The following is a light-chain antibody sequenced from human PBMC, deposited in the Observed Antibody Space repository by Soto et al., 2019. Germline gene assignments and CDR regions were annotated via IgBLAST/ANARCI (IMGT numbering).Light chain of an antibody. J-gene: IGLJ2*01. Sequence: QSALTQPPSASGTPGQRVIISCSGSSSNIGSNYVYWYQQLPGTAPKLLIYKNNQRPSGVPDRFSGSKSGTSASLAISGLRSEDEADYYCAAWDDSLSGLFGGGTKLTVL. CDR2: KNN. V-gene: IGLV1-47*01. CDR3: AAWDDSLSGL. CDR1: SSNIGSNY.